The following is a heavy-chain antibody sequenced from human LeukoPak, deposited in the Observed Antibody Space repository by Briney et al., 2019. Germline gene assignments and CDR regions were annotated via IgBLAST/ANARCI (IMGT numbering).Heavy chain of an antibody. J-gene: IGHJ6*02. CDR1: GFTLSDFW. D-gene: IGHD3-3*01. CDR3: TRDWRHGAMDV. Sequence: QPGGSLRLSCGSSGFTLSDFWMFWVRQAPGKGLVWVSRIEGDGSSTAYADPVKGRFTISRDNAKNTLYLQMDSLRVEDTGVYYCTRDWRHGAMDVWGQGTTVTVSS. CDR2: IEGDGSST. V-gene: IGHV3-74*01.